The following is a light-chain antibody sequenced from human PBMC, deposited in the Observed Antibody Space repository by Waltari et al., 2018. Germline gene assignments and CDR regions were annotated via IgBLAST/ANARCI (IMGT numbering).Light chain of an antibody. CDR1: QSVGTT. CDR2: GAS. Sequence: EIVLTQSPGPLSLSPGERATLSCRTSQSVGTTLAWYQQKPGQAPRLLIYGASTRATGIPDRFSGSGSGTDFSLTISRLEPEDFAVYYCQHYVRLPVTFGQGTKVEIK. CDR3: QHYVRLPVT. V-gene: IGKV3-20*01. J-gene: IGKJ1*01.